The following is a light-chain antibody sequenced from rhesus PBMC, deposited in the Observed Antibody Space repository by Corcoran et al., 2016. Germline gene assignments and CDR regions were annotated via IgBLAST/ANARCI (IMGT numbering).Light chain of an antibody. V-gene: IGKV1-33*02. CDR1: QGISNA. CDR2: AAS. CDR3: QRDYTIPWT. J-gene: IGKJ1*01. Sequence: DIQMTQSPSSLSASVGDTVTITCRASQGISNALAWYQQKPGKALMLLIYAASNLEYGVPSRFSGSRSGTDFTLTISSLQPEDFATYYCQRDYTIPWTFGQGTKVEIK.